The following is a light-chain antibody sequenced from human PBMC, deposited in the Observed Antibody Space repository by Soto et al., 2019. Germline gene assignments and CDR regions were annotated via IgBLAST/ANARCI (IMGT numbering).Light chain of an antibody. CDR2: SNN. V-gene: IGLV1-44*01. CDR1: SSHIGSNT. J-gene: IGLJ1*01. Sequence: QSALTQPPSASGTPGQRVIISCSGSSSHIGSNTVNWYQQLPGTAPKLLIYSNNQRPSGVPDRFSGSKSGTSASLAISGLQSEDEADYYGAAWDDSLNGRYVFGTGTKVTVL. CDR3: AAWDDSLNGRYV.